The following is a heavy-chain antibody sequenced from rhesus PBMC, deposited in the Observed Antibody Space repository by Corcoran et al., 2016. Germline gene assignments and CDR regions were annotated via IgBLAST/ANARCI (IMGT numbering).Heavy chain of an antibody. CDR1: GDSVSSNSAT. J-gene: IGHJ2*01. Sequence: QVQLQESGPGLVKPSQTLSLTCAISGDSVSSNSATWNWIRQSPSRGLEWLGRTYYRSKWDNDYAQSVQNRITINPDTSKNQFSLQLNSVTPEDMAVYYCARDVSSEGWYFDLWGPGTPITISS. CDR3: ARDVSSEGWYFDL. V-gene: IGHV6-1*01. CDR2: TYYRSKWDN.